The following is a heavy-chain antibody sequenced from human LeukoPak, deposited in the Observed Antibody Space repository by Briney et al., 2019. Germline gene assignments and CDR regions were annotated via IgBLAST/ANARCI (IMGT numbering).Heavy chain of an antibody. CDR1: GGSISSYY. D-gene: IGHD2-2*03. V-gene: IGHV4-59*01. Sequence: PSETLSLTCTVSGGSISSYYWSWIRRPPGKGLEWIGYIYYSGSTNYNPSLKSRVTISVDTSKNQFSLKLRSVTAADTAVYYCARDGGYCSSTNCYDYWGQGTLVTVSS. CDR3: ARDGGYCSSTNCYDY. CDR2: IYYSGST. J-gene: IGHJ4*02.